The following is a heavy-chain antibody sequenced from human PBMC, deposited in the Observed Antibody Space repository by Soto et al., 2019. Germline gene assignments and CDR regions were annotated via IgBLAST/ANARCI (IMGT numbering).Heavy chain of an antibody. V-gene: IGHV4-30-4*01. J-gene: IGHJ4*02. CDR3: ASNSYRYTFYDY. Sequence: VQLKEPGPGLVKPSQTLSLTCTVSGGSISSGDYYWSWIRQPPGKGLEWIGYTYYSGSTYYNHSHKSRVTIPVDTSKNQFPLKLSSVTAADTAVYYCASNSYRYTFYDYWGQGTLVTVSS. CDR2: TYYSGST. CDR1: GGSISSGDYY. D-gene: IGHD5-18*01.